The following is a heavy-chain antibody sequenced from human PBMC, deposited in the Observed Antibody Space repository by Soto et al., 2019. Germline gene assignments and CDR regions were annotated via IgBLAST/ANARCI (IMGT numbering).Heavy chain of an antibody. Sequence: QAQLVQSGAEVKKSGASVKVSCKTSGYTFNSYGISWVRQAPGQGLEWMGWTNTFSGITNYAQKIQGRATMTTDTSTSTAYMNLRSLRSDDTAVYYCVRDLLGSSFSDYWGQGTLVTVSS. CDR3: VRDLLGSSFSDY. D-gene: IGHD3-16*01. CDR2: TNTFSGIT. CDR1: GYTFNSYG. V-gene: IGHV1-18*04. J-gene: IGHJ4*02.